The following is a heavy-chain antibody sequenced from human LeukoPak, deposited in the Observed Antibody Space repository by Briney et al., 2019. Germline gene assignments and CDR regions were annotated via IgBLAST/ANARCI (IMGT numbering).Heavy chain of an antibody. CDR2: IYYSGST. Sequence: SETLSLTCTVSGGSISSSSYYWGWIRQPPGKGLEWIGSIYYSGSTYYNPSLKSRVTISVDTSKNQFSLRLSSVTAADTAVYYCARVGIAAAVDYWGQGTLVTVSS. CDR3: ARVGIAAAVDY. J-gene: IGHJ4*02. D-gene: IGHD6-13*01. V-gene: IGHV4-39*07. CDR1: GGSISSSSYY.